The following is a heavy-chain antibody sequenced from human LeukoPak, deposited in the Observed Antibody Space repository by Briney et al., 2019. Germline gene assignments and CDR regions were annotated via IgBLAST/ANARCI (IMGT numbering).Heavy chain of an antibody. CDR2: MFYSGST. J-gene: IGHJ4*02. CDR3: ARLRIAVTGTGLIDY. D-gene: IGHD6-19*01. V-gene: IGHV4-39*01. Sequence: SETLSLTCTASGVSPSSGSYYWGWIRQPPGKGLEWIGNMFYSGSTYYNPSLKSRVTISVDTSKNQFSLKLSSVTAADTAVHYCARLRIAVTGTGLIDYWGQGTLVTVSA. CDR1: GVSPSSGSYY.